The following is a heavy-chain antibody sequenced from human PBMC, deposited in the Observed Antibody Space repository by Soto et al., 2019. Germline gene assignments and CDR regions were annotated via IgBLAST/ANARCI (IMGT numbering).Heavy chain of an antibody. J-gene: IGHJ3*02. V-gene: IGHV4-30-4*01. Sequence: QVQLQESGPGLVKPSQTLSLTCTVSGGSISSGDYYWSWIRQPPGKGLEWIGYIYYSGSTYYNPSLKSRVTISVDTSKNQFSLKLSSVTAADTAVYYCARDRGSTVTTRDGAFDIWGQGTMVTVSS. CDR1: GGSISSGDYY. CDR2: IYYSGST. CDR3: ARDRGSTVTTRDGAFDI. D-gene: IGHD4-17*01.